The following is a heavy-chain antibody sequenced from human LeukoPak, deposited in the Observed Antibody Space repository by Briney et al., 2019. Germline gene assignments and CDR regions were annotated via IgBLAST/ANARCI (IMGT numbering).Heavy chain of an antibody. Sequence: ASVKVSCKASGYTFTSYDINWVRQATGQGLEWMGWMNPNSGNTGYAQKFQGRVTMTRNTSISTAYMELSSLRSEDTAVYYCARGSRYCSSTSCYPWFDPWGQGTLVTVSS. J-gene: IGHJ5*02. CDR2: MNPNSGNT. V-gene: IGHV1-8*01. CDR3: ARGSRYCSSTSCYPWFDP. CDR1: GYTFTSYD. D-gene: IGHD2-2*01.